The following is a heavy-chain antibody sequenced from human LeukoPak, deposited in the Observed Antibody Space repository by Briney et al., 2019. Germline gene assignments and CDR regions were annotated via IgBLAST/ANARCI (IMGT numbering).Heavy chain of an antibody. CDR1: GGSISSYY. CDR2: IYYSGST. CDR3: ALGYCGGDCYAAEYFQH. Sequence: KPSETLSLTCTVSGGSISSYYWSWIRQPPGKGLEWIGYIYYSGSTNYNPSLKSRVTISVDTSKNQFSLKLSSVTAADTAVYYCALGYCGGDCYAAEYFQHWGQGTLVTVSS. V-gene: IGHV4-59*08. J-gene: IGHJ1*01. D-gene: IGHD2-21*02.